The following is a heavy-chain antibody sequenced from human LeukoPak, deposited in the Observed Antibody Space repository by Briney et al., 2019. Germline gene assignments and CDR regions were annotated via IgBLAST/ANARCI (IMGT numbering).Heavy chain of an antibody. Sequence: AASVKVSCKASGYTFTGYYMHWVRQAPGQGLEWMGWINPNSGGTNYAQKFQGRVTMTRDTSISTAYMELSRLRSDDTAVYYCARTESYDFWSGYWYYFDYWGQGTLVTVSS. V-gene: IGHV1-2*02. J-gene: IGHJ4*02. CDR1: GYTFTGYY. D-gene: IGHD3-3*01. CDR2: INPNSGGT. CDR3: ARTESYDFWSGYWYYFDY.